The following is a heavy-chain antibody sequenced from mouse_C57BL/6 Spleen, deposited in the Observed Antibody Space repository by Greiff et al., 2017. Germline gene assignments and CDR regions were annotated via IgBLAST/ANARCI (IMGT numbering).Heavy chain of an antibody. CDR2: IDPSDSYT. Sequence: QVQLQQPGAELVKPGASVKLSCKASGYTFTSYWMQWVKQRPGQGLEWIGEIDPSDSYTNYNQKFKGKATLTVDTSSSTAYIQLSSLTSEDSAVYYCARPITTVPFYAVDYWGQGTSVTVSS. CDR1: GYTFTSYW. J-gene: IGHJ4*01. D-gene: IGHD1-1*01. CDR3: ARPITTVPFYAVDY. V-gene: IGHV1-50*01.